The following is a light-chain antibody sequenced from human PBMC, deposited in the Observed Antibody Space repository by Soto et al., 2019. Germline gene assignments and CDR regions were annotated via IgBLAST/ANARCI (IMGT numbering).Light chain of an antibody. Sequence: EFVLTQSPGTLSLSPGERATLSCRASQTVRNNYLAWYQQKPGQAPRLLIYDASSRATGIPDRFSGGGSGTDFTLTISRLEPEDVATYYCQKYNSAPRTFGQGTRLEIK. CDR1: QTVRNNY. CDR3: QKYNSAPRT. V-gene: IGKV3-20*01. CDR2: DAS. J-gene: IGKJ5*01.